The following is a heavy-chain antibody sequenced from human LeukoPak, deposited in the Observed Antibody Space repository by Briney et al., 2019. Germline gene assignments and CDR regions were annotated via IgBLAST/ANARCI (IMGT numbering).Heavy chain of an antibody. V-gene: IGHV3-15*01. CDR3: ARDDSDYYYYYMDV. D-gene: IGHD2-15*01. J-gene: IGHJ6*03. CDR2: IKSKTDGGTT. Sequence: GGSLRLSCAASGFTFSNAWMSWVRQAPGKGLEWVGRIKSKTDGGTTDYAAPVKGRFTISRDDSKNTLYLQMNSLKTEDTAVYYCARDDSDYYYYYMDVWGKGTTVTVSS. CDR1: GFTFSNAW.